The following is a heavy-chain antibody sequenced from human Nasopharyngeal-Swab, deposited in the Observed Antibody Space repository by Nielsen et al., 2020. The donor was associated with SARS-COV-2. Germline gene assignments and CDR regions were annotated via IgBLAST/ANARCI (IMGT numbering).Heavy chain of an antibody. V-gene: IGHV3-74*01. J-gene: IGHJ4*02. CDR3: ARAGNGDYVPPDY. D-gene: IGHD4-17*01. CDR2: INSDGSST. CDR1: GFTFSSYW. Sequence: LKISCAASGFTFSSYWMHWVRQAPGKGLMWVSRINSDGSSTTYADSVKGRFTISRDNAKNTLYLQMNSLRAEDTAVYYCARAGNGDYVPPDYWGQGTLVTVSS.